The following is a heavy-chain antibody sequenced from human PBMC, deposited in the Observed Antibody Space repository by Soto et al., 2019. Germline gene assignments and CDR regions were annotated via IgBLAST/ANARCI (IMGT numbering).Heavy chain of an antibody. J-gene: IGHJ6*02. D-gene: IGHD1-1*01. CDR2: VYNTGGT. CDR1: SGPSSSHN. V-gene: IGHV4-59*08. CDR3: VRQGIGNLHGLVDV. Sequence: QVHLQQSGPGLVKPSETLSLTCTVSSGPSSSHNWGWIRQSPGRGLEWIGYVYNTGGTSYNPSLKSRVTISADTSANHISLTLSSVTAADMAIYYCVRQGIGNLHGLVDVWGQGTTVSVSS.